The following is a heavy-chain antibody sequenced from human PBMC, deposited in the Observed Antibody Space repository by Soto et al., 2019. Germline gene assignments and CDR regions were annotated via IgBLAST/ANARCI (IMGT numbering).Heavy chain of an antibody. CDR1: GFTFSSYA. J-gene: IGHJ4*02. D-gene: IGHD3-10*01. CDR3: ARGLWFGELLPNGSDY. Sequence: QVQLVESGGGVVQPGRSLRLSCAASGFTFSSYAMHWVRQAPGKGLGWVAVISYDGSNKYYADSVKGRFTISRDNSKNTLYLQMNSLRAEDTAVYYCARGLWFGELLPNGSDYWGQGTLVTVSS. CDR2: ISYDGSNK. V-gene: IGHV3-30-3*01.